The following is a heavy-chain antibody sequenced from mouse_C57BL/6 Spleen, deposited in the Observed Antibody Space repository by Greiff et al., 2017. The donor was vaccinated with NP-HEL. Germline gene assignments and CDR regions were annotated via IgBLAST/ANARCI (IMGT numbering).Heavy chain of an antibody. J-gene: IGHJ4*01. CDR1: GFTFSDYG. Sequence: DVMLVESGGGLVQPGGSLKLSCAASGFTFSDYGMAWVRQAPRKGPEWVAFISNLAYSIYYADTVTGRFTISRENAKNTLYLEMSSLRSEDTAMYYCARQSSGYGVYYAMDYWGQGTSVTVSS. D-gene: IGHD3-2*02. CDR2: ISNLAYSI. CDR3: ARQSSGYGVYYAMDY. V-gene: IGHV5-15*01.